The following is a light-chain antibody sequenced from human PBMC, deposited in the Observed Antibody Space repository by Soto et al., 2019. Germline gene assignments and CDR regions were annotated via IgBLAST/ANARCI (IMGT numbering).Light chain of an antibody. Sequence: QSVLTQPPSASGTPGQRVTISCSGSSSNIGSNTVNWYQQLPGTAPKLLISGNNQRPSGVPDRFSGSKSGTSASLAISGLQSDDEADYYCAAWDDSLNGHVVFGGGTKLTVL. CDR3: AAWDDSLNGHVV. CDR2: GNN. CDR1: SSNIGSNT. V-gene: IGLV1-44*01. J-gene: IGLJ2*01.